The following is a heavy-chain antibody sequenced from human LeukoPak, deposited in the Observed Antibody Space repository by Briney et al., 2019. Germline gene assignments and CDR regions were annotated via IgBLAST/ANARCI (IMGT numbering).Heavy chain of an antibody. D-gene: IGHD3-16*01. V-gene: IGHV4-34*01. Sequence: PSETLSLTCAVYGGSFSGYYWSWIRQPPGKGLEWIGEINHSGSTNYNPSLKSRVTISVDTSKNQFSLKLSSVTAADTAVYHCARGGGDLGWFDPWGQGTLVTVSS. J-gene: IGHJ5*02. CDR3: ARGGGDLGWFDP. CDR1: GGSFSGYY. CDR2: INHSGST.